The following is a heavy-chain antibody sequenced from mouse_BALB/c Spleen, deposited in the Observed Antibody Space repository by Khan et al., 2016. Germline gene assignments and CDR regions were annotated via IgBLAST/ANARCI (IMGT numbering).Heavy chain of an antibody. Sequence: EVQLQESGPGLVKPSQSLSLTCTVTGYSITSDYAWNWMRQFPGNKLEWMGYISYSGSTSYNPTLKSKITITRDTSKNQFYMQLNSVTTEDSATXYGARSLLRLDYFDYWGQGTTLTVSS. V-gene: IGHV3-2*02. D-gene: IGHD1-2*01. J-gene: IGHJ2*01. CDR1: GYSITSDYA. CDR3: ARSLLRLDYFDY. CDR2: ISYSGST.